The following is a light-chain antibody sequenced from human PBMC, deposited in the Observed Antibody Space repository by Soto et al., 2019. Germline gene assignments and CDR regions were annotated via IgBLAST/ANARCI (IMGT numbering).Light chain of an antibody. CDR1: QSINNW. Sequence: DIQMTQSPSTLSASVGDRVTITCRASQSINNWLAWYQQKPGKAPKLFIFKASTLESGVPSRFSGSGSGTEFTLSISSLQPDDFATYFCQQYENFPRTFGQGTKVEIK. CDR2: KAS. CDR3: QQYENFPRT. J-gene: IGKJ1*01. V-gene: IGKV1-5*03.